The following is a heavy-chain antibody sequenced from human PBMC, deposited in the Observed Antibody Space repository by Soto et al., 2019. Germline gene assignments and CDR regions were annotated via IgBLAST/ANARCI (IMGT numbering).Heavy chain of an antibody. Sequence: SETLSLTCSVSGGSISGSYWSWIRQSPGKGLEWPGYVYYTGSTNYSPSLRSRVSISVDTSKNEFSLRLSSVTAAGTAVYFCARSVAVPGAHIDYWGQGTQVTVSS. D-gene: IGHD6-19*01. J-gene: IGHJ4*02. CDR2: VYYTGST. CDR1: GGSISGSY. V-gene: IGHV4-59*01. CDR3: ARSVAVPGAHIDY.